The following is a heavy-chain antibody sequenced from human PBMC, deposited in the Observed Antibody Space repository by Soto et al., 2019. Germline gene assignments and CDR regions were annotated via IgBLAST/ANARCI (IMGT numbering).Heavy chain of an antibody. J-gene: IGHJ4*02. CDR1: GDSSTRSD. CDR3: ARDGSGYSGYSYDS. V-gene: IGHV4-59*01. D-gene: IGHD5-12*01. Sequence: PSETLSLTCTVSGDSSTRSDWSWIRQPPGKGLEWIGYISYSGTTNYNPSLKSRVTISLDTSKTQFSLKLSSVTAADTAVYYCARDGSGYSGYSYDSWGQGTLVTVSS. CDR2: ISYSGTT.